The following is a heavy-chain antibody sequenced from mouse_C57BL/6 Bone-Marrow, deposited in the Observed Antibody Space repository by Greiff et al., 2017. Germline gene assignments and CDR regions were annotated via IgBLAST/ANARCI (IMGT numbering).Heavy chain of an antibody. V-gene: IGHV1-4*01. D-gene: IGHD2-2*01. CDR1: GYPFTSYT. J-gene: IGHJ3*01. Sequence: VQLQQSGAELARPGASVKMSCKASGYPFTSYTMHWVKQRPGQGLEWIGYINPSSGYTKYNQKFKDKATLTADKSSSTAYMQLSSLTSEDSAVYYCARVYYGYDGFAYWGQGTLVTVSA. CDR2: INPSSGYT. CDR3: ARVYYGYDGFAY.